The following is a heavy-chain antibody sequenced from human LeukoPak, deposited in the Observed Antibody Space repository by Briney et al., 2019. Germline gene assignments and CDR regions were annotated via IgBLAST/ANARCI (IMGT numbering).Heavy chain of an antibody. D-gene: IGHD3-10*01. V-gene: IGHV3-48*02. CDR3: AREGYGSHALDI. CDR1: EFTFSSYN. J-gene: IGHJ3*02. Sequence: GGSLRLSCAASEFTFSSYNMNWVRQAPGKGLEWFSYFSTTRITMSYAASVKRRFAISRDNSNNSLYLQMNSLRDEDTAVYYCAREGYGSHALDICGQGTMFTVSS. CDR2: FSTTRITM.